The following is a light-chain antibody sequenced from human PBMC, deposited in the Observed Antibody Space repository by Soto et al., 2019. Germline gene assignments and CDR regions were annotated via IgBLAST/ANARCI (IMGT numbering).Light chain of an antibody. CDR3: QQYNNWPPLT. J-gene: IGKJ4*01. V-gene: IGKV3-15*01. CDR2: GAS. CDR1: QSVSNN. Sequence: EIVMTQSPATLSVSPGERATLSCRASQSVSNNLAWYQQKPGQAPRLLIYGASSRATGIPARFSGSGSGTEFTLSISSLQSEDFAVYYCQQYNNWPPLTFGGGTQVVIK.